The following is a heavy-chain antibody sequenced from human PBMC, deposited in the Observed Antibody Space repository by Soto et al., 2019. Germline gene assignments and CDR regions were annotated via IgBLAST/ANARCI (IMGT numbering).Heavy chain of an antibody. V-gene: IGHV3-7*04. Sequence: EVELVESGGGLVQTGGSLRLSCAISESTVRRDWMNWVRQAPGKGLEWVAHTNQDGGEKFYVDSVKGRFTISRDNAKNSVYLQMNSLRAEDTAMFYCSGGVGDAFWGQGTLVTVSS. CDR3: SGGVGDAF. D-gene: IGHD1-26*01. J-gene: IGHJ4*02. CDR1: ESTVRRDW. CDR2: TNQDGGEK.